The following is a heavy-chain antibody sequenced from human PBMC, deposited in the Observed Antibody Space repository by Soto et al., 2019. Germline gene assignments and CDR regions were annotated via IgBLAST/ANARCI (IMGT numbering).Heavy chain of an antibody. CDR3: ARDRRGGAPSNWYFDL. D-gene: IGHD3-3*01. Sequence: QVQLQESGPGLVKPSETLSLTCTVSGGSIRSYYWSWIRQPAGKGLEWIGRIYTSGGTNYNPSLKSRVTMSVDTSRNRFSLKLSSVTAADTAVYYCARDRRGGAPSNWYFDLWGRGTLVTVSS. CDR1: GGSIRSYY. V-gene: IGHV4-4*07. CDR2: IYTSGGT. J-gene: IGHJ2*01.